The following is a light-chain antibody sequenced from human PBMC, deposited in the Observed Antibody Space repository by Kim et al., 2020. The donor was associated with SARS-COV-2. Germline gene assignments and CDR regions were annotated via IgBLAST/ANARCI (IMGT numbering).Light chain of an antibody. CDR3: QSCDSSTVV. J-gene: IGLJ2*01. CDR1: GGTLASNS. Sequence: GKHTPTPGPRGGGTLASNSVKWYQQRPGRAPATVIYEDNQRPSGVPDRFSGSIDSSSNSASLTISGLKTEDEADYYCQSCDSSTVVFGGGTQLTVL. CDR2: EDN. V-gene: IGLV6-57*03.